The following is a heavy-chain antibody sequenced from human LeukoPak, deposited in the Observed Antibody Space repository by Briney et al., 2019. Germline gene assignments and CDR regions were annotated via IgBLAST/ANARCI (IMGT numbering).Heavy chain of an antibody. V-gene: IGHV4-39*01. CDR1: VGSISSSSYH. Sequence: SETLSLTCTVSVGSISSSSYHWGRIRQPPGRGLEWVGIIYFSGSTYYNPSLKSRVTISVDTSKNQFSLKLSSVTAADTAVYYCAKHPFGVVPYYFDYWGQGTLVTVSS. CDR3: AKHPFGVVPYYFDY. J-gene: IGHJ4*02. CDR2: IYFSGST. D-gene: IGHD3-3*01.